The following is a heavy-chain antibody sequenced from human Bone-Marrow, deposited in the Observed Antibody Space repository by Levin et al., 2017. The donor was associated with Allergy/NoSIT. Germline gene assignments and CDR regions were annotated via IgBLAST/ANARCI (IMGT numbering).Heavy chain of an antibody. CDR3: ARMLPVRTDVLTGYQIGTSFEI. CDR2: RFNSGST. J-gene: IGHJ3*02. V-gene: IGHV4-30-4*01. Sequence: PSETLSLTCTVSGGSISSGDYYWSWVRQPPGKGLEWIGYRFNSGSTYYNPSLGNRVTISVDMAKNRFSLTLSSGTAADTSVYYCARMLPVRTDVLTGYQIGTSFEIGGQGTLVAVSS. D-gene: IGHD3-9*01. CDR1: GGSISSGDYY.